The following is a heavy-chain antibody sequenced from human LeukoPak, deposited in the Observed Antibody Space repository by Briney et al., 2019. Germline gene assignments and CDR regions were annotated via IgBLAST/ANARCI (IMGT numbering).Heavy chain of an antibody. J-gene: IGHJ4*02. CDR2: IWYDGSKK. CDR1: GFIFTSYG. V-gene: IGHV3-33*01. D-gene: IGHD3-3*01. CDR3: ARGRFLEPLDY. Sequence: PGRSLRVSCEASGFIFTSYGMHWVRQVPGKGLEWVALIWYDGSKKYYADSVKGRFTISRDNFKNTVYLQMNSLRAEDTAVYYCARGRFLEPLDYWGQGTLVTVSS.